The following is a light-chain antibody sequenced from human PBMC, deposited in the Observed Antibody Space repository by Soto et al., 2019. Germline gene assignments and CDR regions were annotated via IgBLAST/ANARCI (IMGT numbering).Light chain of an antibody. CDR2: GAS. CDR3: QQYGSLSWT. J-gene: IGKJ1*01. CDR1: QSVSSNY. V-gene: IGKV3-20*01. Sequence: IVLTQSPGTLSLSPGERATLSCRASQSVSSNYLAWYQQKPGQAPRLLIHGASTRATGVPDRFSGSGSGTDFTLTISRLEPEDFAVYHCQQYGSLSWTFGQGPKVEIK.